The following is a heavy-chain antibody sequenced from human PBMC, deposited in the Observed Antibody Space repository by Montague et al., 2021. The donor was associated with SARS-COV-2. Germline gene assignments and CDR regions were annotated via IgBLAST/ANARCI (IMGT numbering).Heavy chain of an antibody. CDR3: ARGGYGGWTGYYFDY. D-gene: IGHD4/OR15-4a*01. J-gene: IGHJ4*02. CDR1: GGSISSSNW. CDR2: IHHSGST. Sequence: SETLSLTCAVSGGSISSSNWWSWVRQPPGKGLEWIGEIHHSGSTYYNPSLKSRVTMSVDRSKNHFSLRLSSVTAADTAMYYCARGGYGGWTGYYFDYWGQGTLVTVSS. V-gene: IGHV4-4*02.